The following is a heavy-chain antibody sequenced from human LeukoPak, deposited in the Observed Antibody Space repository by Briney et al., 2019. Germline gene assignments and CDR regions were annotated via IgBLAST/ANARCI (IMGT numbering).Heavy chain of an antibody. CDR2: ISSDGSHK. CDR1: GFSFSSDV. J-gene: IGHJ4*02. Sequence: GGSLRLSCAASGFSFSSDVMHWVRQAPGKGREWVAVISSDGSHKDYADSVKGRFTISRDNSKNTLYLQMDSLRAEDPAVYYCARDAVNQVGIRYFDHWGQGTLVTVSS. CDR3: ARDAVNQVGIRYFDH. V-gene: IGHV3-30*03. D-gene: IGHD2-21*01.